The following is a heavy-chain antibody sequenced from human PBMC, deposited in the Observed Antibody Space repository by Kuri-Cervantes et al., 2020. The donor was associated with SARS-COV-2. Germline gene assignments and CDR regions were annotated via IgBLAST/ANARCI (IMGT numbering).Heavy chain of an antibody. V-gene: IGHV3-74*01. D-gene: IGHD2-2*02. CDR2: INPDGSYT. CDR3: AKNRGDCSSTSSYIGSAFDI. J-gene: IGHJ3*02. CDR1: GFTFSGHW. Sequence: GGPLRLSCAASGFTFSGHWIHWVRQAPGKGLVWVSRINPDGSYTNNADSVKGRFTLSRDNSKNTLYLQMNSLRAEDTAVYYCAKNRGDCSSTSSYIGSAFDIWGQGTMVTVSS.